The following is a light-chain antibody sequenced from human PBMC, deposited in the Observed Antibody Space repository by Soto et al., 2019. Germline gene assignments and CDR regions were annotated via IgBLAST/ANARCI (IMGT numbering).Light chain of an antibody. CDR1: QSVSSSY. Sequence: EIVLTQSPGTLSLSPGERATLSCRASQSVSSSYLAWYQQKPGQAPRLLIYDGSSRATGIPDRFSGSGSGTHFTLTISRLEPEDFAVYYCQQYGSSPYTFGQGTKLEIK. V-gene: IGKV3-20*01. CDR3: QQYGSSPYT. CDR2: DGS. J-gene: IGKJ2*01.